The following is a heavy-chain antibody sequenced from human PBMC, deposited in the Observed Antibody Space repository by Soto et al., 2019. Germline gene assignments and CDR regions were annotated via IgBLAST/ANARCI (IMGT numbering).Heavy chain of an antibody. D-gene: IGHD5-18*01. V-gene: IGHV5-10-1*01. Sequence: PGESLKISCKGSGYSFTSYWISWVRQMPGKGLEWMGRIDPSDSYTNYSPSFQGHVTISADKSISTAYLQWSSLKASDTAIYYCARERLGYSYAIGGAFDIWGQGTMVTVSS. CDR2: IDPSDSYT. CDR1: GYSFTSYW. J-gene: IGHJ3*02. CDR3: ARERLGYSYAIGGAFDI.